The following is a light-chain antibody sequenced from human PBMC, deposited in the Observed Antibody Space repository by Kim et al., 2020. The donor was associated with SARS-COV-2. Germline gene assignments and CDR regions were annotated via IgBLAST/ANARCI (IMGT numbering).Light chain of an antibody. CDR2: GES. J-gene: IGKJ1*01. Sequence: VSPGERFTVSCRASQSVSSRLAWYQQKPGQALTLLIDGESTRATGILPRFSGSESGTEFTLTISSLQSEDFAVYQCQQYDNWTPTFGQGTKVDFK. CDR1: QSVSSR. V-gene: IGKV3-15*01. CDR3: QQYDNWTPT.